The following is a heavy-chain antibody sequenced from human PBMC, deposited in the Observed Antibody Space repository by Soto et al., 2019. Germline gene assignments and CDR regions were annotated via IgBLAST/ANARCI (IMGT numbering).Heavy chain of an antibody. Sequence: GGSLRLSCAASGFTFDDYAMHWVRQAPGKGLEWVSGISWNSGSIGYADSVKGRFTISRDNAKNSLYLQMNSLRAEDTALYYCAKSSPGGYPYYYYYMDVWGKGTTVTVSS. J-gene: IGHJ6*03. CDR2: ISWNSGSI. V-gene: IGHV3-9*01. CDR1: GFTFDDYA. D-gene: IGHD5-12*01. CDR3: AKSSPGGYPYYYYYMDV.